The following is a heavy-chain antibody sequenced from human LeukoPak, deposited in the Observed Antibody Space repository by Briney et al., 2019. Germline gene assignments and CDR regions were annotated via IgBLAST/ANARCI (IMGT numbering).Heavy chain of an antibody. Sequence: ASVKVSCKASGYTFTGYYMHWVRQAPGQGLEWMGRINPNSGGTNYAQKFQGRVTMTRDTSISTAYMELSRLRSEDTAVYYCARGRDYYDSSGYSGDFDYWGQGTLVTVSS. V-gene: IGHV1-2*06. CDR1: GYTFTGYY. CDR3: ARGRDYYDSSGYSGDFDY. J-gene: IGHJ4*02. D-gene: IGHD3-22*01. CDR2: INPNSGGT.